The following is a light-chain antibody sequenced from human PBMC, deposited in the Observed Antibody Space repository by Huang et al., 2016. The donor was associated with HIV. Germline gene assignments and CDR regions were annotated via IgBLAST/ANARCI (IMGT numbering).Light chain of an antibody. Sequence: AIQMTQSPSSLSAFVGDRVTITCRASQGIRNDLGWYQQKPGRPPKLLIYGASTLQSGVPSRLSGGGSGTDVTLTISSLQPEDFATYYCLQDFNYPRTFGPGTKVD. J-gene: IGKJ3*01. CDR1: QGIRND. V-gene: IGKV1-6*01. CDR3: LQDFNYPRT. CDR2: GAS.